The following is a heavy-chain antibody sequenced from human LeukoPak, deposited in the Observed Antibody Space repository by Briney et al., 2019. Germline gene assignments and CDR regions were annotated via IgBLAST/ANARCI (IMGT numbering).Heavy chain of an antibody. Sequence: GGSLRLSCAASGFTFSNYNMNWVRLAPGKGLEWVSVISSSSTYIYYADSVKGRFTISRDNAKNSLYLQMNSLRAEDTAVYYCARVSTAVSLAIDYWGQGTLVTVST. J-gene: IGHJ4*02. D-gene: IGHD6-13*01. CDR1: GFTFSNYN. CDR2: ISSSSTYI. CDR3: ARVSTAVSLAIDY. V-gene: IGHV3-21*06.